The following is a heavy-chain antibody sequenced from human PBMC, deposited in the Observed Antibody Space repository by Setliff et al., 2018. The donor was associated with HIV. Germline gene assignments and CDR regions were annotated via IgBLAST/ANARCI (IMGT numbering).Heavy chain of an antibody. CDR1: GGSISSYY. CDR3: ARQTYYYDNSGHNWFDP. CDR2: INTSGTT. D-gene: IGHD3-22*01. J-gene: IGHJ5*02. V-gene: IGHV4-4*09. Sequence: SETLSLTCTVSGGSISSYYWSWIRQPPGKGLEWIGYINTSGTTNHNPSLKSRVTISVDTSKNQFSLKLSSVTAADTAVYFCARQTYYYDNSGHNWFDPWGQGTLVTVS.